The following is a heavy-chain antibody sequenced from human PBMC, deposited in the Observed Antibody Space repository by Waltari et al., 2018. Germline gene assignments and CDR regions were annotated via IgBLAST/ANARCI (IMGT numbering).Heavy chain of an antibody. J-gene: IGHJ4*02. CDR2: TTDSERI. Sequence: FRGYYWRWIRQPPGKGLEWIGKTTDSERIKYNPSLKSRISISVDTSKNQFSLAVFAVTAADAAVYYCARGDGTGKYGYWGQGTRVTVTS. CDR3: ARGDGTGKYGY. V-gene: IGHV4-34*01. CDR1: FRGYY. D-gene: IGHD1-1*01.